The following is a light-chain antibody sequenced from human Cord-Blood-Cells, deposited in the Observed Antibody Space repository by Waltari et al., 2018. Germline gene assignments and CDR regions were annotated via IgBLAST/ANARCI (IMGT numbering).Light chain of an antibody. CDR3: SSYTSSSTLV. V-gene: IGLV2-14*01. CDR2: DVS. Sequence: QSALTQPASVSGSPGQSITISCTGTSSDVGGYNYVSWYQQHPGKAPKLMIYDVSNRPSGVSNRFSGTKSGNTASLTLSVLQAEDEADYYCSSYTSSSTLVFGGGTKLTVL. CDR1: SSDVGGYNY. J-gene: IGLJ2*01.